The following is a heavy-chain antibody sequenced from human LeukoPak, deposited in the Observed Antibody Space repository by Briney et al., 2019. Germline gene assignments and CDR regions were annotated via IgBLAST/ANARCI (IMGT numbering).Heavy chain of an antibody. J-gene: IGHJ6*03. CDR1: GFTFRTYT. CDR2: ISSSGDYT. V-gene: IGHV3-21*01. D-gene: IGHD6-19*01. Sequence: GGSLRLSCAASGFTFRTYTMNWVRQAPGKGLEWVSSISSSGDYTYYADSVKGRFTISRVSAKNSLYLQMNSLRDEDTAVYYCARDSDSSGWLDYYMDVWGKGTTVTISS. CDR3: ARDSDSSGWLDYYMDV.